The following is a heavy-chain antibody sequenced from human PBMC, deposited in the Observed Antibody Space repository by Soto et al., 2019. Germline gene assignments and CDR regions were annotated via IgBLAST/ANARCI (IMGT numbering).Heavy chain of an antibody. Sequence: PGGSLRLSCAASGFTFSSYAMSWVRQAPGKGLEWVSAISGSGGSTYCADSVKGRFTISRDNSKNTLYLQMNSLRAEDTAVYYCAKDAVVVAATRASRYYGMDVWGQGTTVTVSS. CDR1: GFTFSSYA. CDR2: ISGSGGST. J-gene: IGHJ6*02. D-gene: IGHD2-15*01. CDR3: AKDAVVVAATRASRYYGMDV. V-gene: IGHV3-23*01.